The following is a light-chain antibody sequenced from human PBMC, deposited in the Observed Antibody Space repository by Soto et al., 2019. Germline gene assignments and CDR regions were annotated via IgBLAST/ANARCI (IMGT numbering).Light chain of an antibody. CDR2: TTS. V-gene: IGKV3-20*01. J-gene: IGKJ3*01. CDR1: QSVTSSC. Sequence: EIVLTQSPATLSLSPGERATLSCTASQSVTSSCLAWYQRKPGQAPRLLIHTTSTRATDIPDRFSGSGSGTDFTLTISRLQPGDLAVYYCQQCGGSPLFSFGPGTRVDI. CDR3: QQCGGSPLFS.